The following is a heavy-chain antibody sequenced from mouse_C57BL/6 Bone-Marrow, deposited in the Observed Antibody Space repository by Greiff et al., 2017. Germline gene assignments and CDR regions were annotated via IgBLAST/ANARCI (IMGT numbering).Heavy chain of an antibody. J-gene: IGHJ1*03. CDR2: INPSTGGT. CDR1: GYSFTGYY. D-gene: IGHD1-1*01. CDR3: AREGVYYGSSYWYFDV. V-gene: IGHV1-42*01. Sequence: EVPLQQSGPELVKPGASVKISCKASGYSFTGYYMNWVKQSPEKSLEWIGEINPSTGGTTYNQKFKAKATLTVDKSSSTAYMQLKSLTSEDSAVYYCAREGVYYGSSYWYFDVWGTGTTVTVSS.